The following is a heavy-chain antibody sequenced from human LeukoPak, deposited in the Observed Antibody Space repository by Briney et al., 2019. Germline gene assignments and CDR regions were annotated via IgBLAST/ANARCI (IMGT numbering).Heavy chain of an antibody. CDR1: GDSISTYY. CDR3: AREKMTTITTIDH. V-gene: IGHV4-4*07. CDR2: IYISGTP. J-gene: IGHJ4*02. Sequence: SDTLSLTCSVSGDSISTYYWTWIRQPAGKGLEWIGRIYISGTPNYNPSLRGRVTMSIDTSMNQFSLKLTSVTAADTAVYYCAREKMTTITTIDHWGQGTLVTVSS. D-gene: IGHD4-11*01.